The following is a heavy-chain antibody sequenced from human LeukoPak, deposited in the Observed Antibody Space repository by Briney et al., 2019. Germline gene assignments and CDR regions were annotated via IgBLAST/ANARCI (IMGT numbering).Heavy chain of an antibody. J-gene: IGHJ4*02. CDR1: GFTFNSYA. Sequence: PGGSLRLSCSATGFTFNSYALSWVRLAPGKGLEWVSAISRGGDVTYYADSVEGRFTISRDNSKNMMFLQMSSLTAEDTATYYCTKEATATSYASHWGQGTLVTVSS. D-gene: IGHD1-7*01. CDR3: TKEATATSYASH. V-gene: IGHV3-23*01. CDR2: ISRGGDVT.